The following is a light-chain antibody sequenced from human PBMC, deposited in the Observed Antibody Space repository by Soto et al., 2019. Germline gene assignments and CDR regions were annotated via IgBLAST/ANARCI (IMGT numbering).Light chain of an antibody. CDR1: SSDVGSYNL. CDR2: EGS. CDR3: CSYAARGGAYVV. V-gene: IGLV2-23*01. Sequence: QSVLTQPASVSGSPGQSITISCTGTSSDVGSYNLVSWYQQHPGKAPKLMIYEGSKRPSGVSNRFSGSKSGNTASLTISGLQAEDEADYYCCSYAARGGAYVVFGGGTKVTVL. J-gene: IGLJ2*01.